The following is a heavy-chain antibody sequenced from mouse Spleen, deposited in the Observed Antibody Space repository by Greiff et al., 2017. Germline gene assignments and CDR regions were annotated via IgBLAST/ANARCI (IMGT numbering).Heavy chain of an antibody. D-gene: IGHD4-1*01. J-gene: IGHJ4*01. CDR1: GFSLTSYG. Sequence: VHLVESGPSLVQPSQSLSITCTVSGFSLTSYGVHWVRQSPGKGLEWLGVIWRGGSTDYNAAFMSRLSITKDNSKSQVFFKMNSLQADDTAIYYCAITGTRYYYAMDYWGQGTSVTVSS. V-gene: IGHV2-5-1*01. CDR2: IWRGGST. CDR3: AITGTRYYYAMDY.